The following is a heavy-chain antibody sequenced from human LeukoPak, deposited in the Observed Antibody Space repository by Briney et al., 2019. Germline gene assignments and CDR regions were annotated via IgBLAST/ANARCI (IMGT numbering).Heavy chain of an antibody. CDR3: AKEQQLHFDY. D-gene: IGHD6-13*01. CDR2: ISGSGAGT. Sequence: GSLGPLLAASGFTLWEYAGKWGPQASGEGLEWVSAISGSGAGTYYADSVKGRFTISRDNSKNTVYLQMNSLRADDTAVYYCAKEQQLHFDYWGQGTLVTVSS. J-gene: IGHJ4*02. V-gene: IGHV3-23*01. CDR1: GFTLWEYA.